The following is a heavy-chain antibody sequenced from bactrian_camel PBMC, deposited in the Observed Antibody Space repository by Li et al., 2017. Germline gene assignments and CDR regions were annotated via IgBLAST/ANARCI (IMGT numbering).Heavy chain of an antibody. CDR3: AAGRLGTVITSGYCRGPFGH. CDR2: IWSGGVRT. V-gene: IGHV3S40*01. CDR1: GFTFSSYG. D-gene: IGHD3*01. J-gene: IGHJ4*01. Sequence: VQLVESGGGLVQPGGSLRLSCAASGFTFSSYGMTWVRQAPGKGLEWVSSIWSGGVRTFYADSVKGRFTISRDNTQKSVYLQMNTLKVEDSGLYYCAAGRLGTVITSGYCRGPFGHWGQGTQVTVS.